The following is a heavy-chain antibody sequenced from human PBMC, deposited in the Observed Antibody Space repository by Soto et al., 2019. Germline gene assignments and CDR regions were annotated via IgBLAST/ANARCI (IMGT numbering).Heavy chain of an antibody. V-gene: IGHV3-33*01. J-gene: IGHJ4*02. Sequence: QVQLVESGGGVVQPGGSLRLSCAAPGSIFSGYGMHWVRQFPGKGLAWVPVIWFHGSEIYYADSVKGRFTIYRDNSNNMLDLQMNNLIAEDTAVYYCARDGIEVTSLRGFMAYWGQVTMVTVSS. CDR3: ARDGIEVTSLRGFMAY. CDR2: IWFHGSEI. CDR1: GSIFSGYG. D-gene: IGHD4-4*01.